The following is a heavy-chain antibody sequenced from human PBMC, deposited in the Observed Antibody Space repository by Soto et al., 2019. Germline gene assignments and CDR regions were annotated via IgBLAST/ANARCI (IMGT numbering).Heavy chain of an antibody. CDR3: ARERLNTGWYGFDY. D-gene: IGHD6-19*01. J-gene: IGHJ4*02. CDR1: GYTFANFD. V-gene: IGHV1-18*04. Sequence: ASVKVSCKTSGYTFANFDFSWVRQAPGQGLEWMGWVGNRSGVTNYAENFRDRVTISTDTSTNTVYMELRSLRSDDTAVYFCARERLNTGWYGFDYWGQGTQVTVSS. CDR2: VGNRSGVT.